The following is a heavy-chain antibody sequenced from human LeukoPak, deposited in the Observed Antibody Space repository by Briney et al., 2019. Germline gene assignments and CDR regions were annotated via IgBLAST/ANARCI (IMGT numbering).Heavy chain of an antibody. CDR1: GGSFSGYY. CDR3: ATGIVWVLDY. Sequence: SETLSLTCAVYGGSFSGYYWSWIRQPPGKGLEWIGEINHSRSTNYNPSLKSRVTISVDTSKNQFSLKLSSVTAADTAVYYCATGIVWVLDYWGQGTLVTVSS. CDR2: INHSRST. D-gene: IGHD3-16*01. V-gene: IGHV4-34*01. J-gene: IGHJ4*02.